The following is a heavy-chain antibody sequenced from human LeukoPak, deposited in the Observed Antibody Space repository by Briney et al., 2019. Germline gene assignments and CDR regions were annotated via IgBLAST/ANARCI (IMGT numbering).Heavy chain of an antibody. V-gene: IGHV4-34*01. Sequence: SETLSLTCAVHSGYFSGYYWSWIRQPPGKGLEWIGEINDSGSVNCNPSLKNRVTLSVDTSKNQFSLRLSSVAAADTAVYYCARRLVDSGASQESDDWGQGTLVTVSS. CDR3: ARRLVDSGASQESDD. CDR1: SGYFSGYY. CDR2: INDSGSV. D-gene: IGHD2-15*01. J-gene: IGHJ4*02.